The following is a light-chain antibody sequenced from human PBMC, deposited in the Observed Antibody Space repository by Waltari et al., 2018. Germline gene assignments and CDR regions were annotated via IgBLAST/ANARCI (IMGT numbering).Light chain of an antibody. CDR1: QSISNW. J-gene: IGKJ4*01. CDR3: QQYNSYSLLS. V-gene: IGKV1-5*03. Sequence: DIQMTQSPSTLSASVGDRFTITCRASQSISNWLAWYQQKPGKAHKLLIYKASTLESGVPSRFSGRGSGTEFTLTISSLQPDDFATYYCQQYNSYSLLSFGGGTKVEIK. CDR2: KAS.